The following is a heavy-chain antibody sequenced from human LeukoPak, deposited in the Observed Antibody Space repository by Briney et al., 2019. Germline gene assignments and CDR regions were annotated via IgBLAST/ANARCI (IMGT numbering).Heavy chain of an antibody. V-gene: IGHV4-38-2*01. CDR1: GYSISSGYY. D-gene: IGHD3-9*01. CDR2: IYHSGST. CDR3: ARVRRRYFDWLLSETLYYFDY. Sequence: SETLSLTCAVSGYSISSGYYWGWIRQPPGKGLEWIGSIYHSGSTYYNPSLKSRVTISVDTSKNQFSLKLSSVTAADTAVYYCARVRRRYFDWLLSETLYYFDYWGQGTLVTVSS. J-gene: IGHJ4*02.